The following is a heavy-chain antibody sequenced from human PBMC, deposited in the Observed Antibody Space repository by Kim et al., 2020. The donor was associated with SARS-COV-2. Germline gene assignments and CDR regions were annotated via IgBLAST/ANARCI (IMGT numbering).Heavy chain of an antibody. J-gene: IGHJ3*02. CDR2: ISWNSGSI. CDR3: AKEALRGVVMYDAFDI. D-gene: IGHD3-3*01. V-gene: IGHV3-9*01. CDR1: GFTFDDYA. Sequence: GGSLRLSCAASGFTFDDYAMHWVRQAPGKGLEWVSGISWNSGSIGYADSVKGRFTISRDNAKNSLYLQMNSLRAEDTALYYCAKEALRGVVMYDAFDIWGQGTMVTVSS.